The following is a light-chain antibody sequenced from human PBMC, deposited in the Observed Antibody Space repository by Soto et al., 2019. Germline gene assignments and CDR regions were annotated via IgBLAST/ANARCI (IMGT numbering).Light chain of an antibody. CDR2: QTS. CDR1: QYINTR. V-gene: IGKV3-11*01. Sequence: IVLAQSPATLTLSPGDSATLSCRASQYINTRLAWYQHRPGQAPSLLIYQTSIRAAGIPARFSASGSGTDFTLTISDVQPEDFALYYCHQRQSWPRTFGQGTKVDIK. J-gene: IGKJ1*01. CDR3: HQRQSWPRT.